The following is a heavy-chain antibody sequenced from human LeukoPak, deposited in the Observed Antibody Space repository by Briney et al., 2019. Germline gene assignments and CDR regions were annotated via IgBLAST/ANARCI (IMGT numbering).Heavy chain of an antibody. J-gene: IGHJ4*02. Sequence: QTGGSLRLSCAASGFSFSSYWLHWVRHAPGKGLVWVSRVNSDGSSTNYADSVEGRFTVSRDNAKNTLFLQMNSLRVEDTALYYCVSGDYGNYWGQGTLVTVSS. CDR3: VSGDYGNY. CDR2: VNSDGSST. V-gene: IGHV3-74*01. D-gene: IGHD4-17*01. CDR1: GFSFSSYW.